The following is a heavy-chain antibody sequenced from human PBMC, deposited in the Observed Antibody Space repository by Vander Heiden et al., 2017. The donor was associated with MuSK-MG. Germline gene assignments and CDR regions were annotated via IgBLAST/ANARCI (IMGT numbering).Heavy chain of an antibody. CDR1: GFTFSDHY. V-gene: IGHV3-72*01. CDR2: TRNKANGYTT. D-gene: IGHD6-13*01. J-gene: IGHJ4*02. Sequence: EVQLVASGGALVQPGGSLRLSCAASGFTFSDHYMDWVRQAPGMGLEWVGRTRNKANGYTTEYAASVKGRFTISRDESKNSLYLQMNSLKIEDTAVYYCTRVYSSSWYGSFSDYWGQGALVTVSS. CDR3: TRVYSSSWYGSFSDY.